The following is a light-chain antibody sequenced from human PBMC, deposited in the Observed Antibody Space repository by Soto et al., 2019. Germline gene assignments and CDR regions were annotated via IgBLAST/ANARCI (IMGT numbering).Light chain of an antibody. Sequence: EIVLTQSPGTLSLSPGERATLSCRASESVRSRYLAWYQQKPGQAPRLLIYGASSRATGIPDRFSGSGSGTXXXXXXXRLXXEXXXXXXCQXYGSSPLTFGGGTKVEI. J-gene: IGKJ4*01. CDR1: ESVRSRY. V-gene: IGKV3-20*01. CDR2: GAS. CDR3: QXYGSSPLT.